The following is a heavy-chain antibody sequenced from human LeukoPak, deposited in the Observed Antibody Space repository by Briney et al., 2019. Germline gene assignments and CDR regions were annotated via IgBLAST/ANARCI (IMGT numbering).Heavy chain of an antibody. Sequence: QPGGSLRLSCAASRFTFSTYAMSWVRQAPGKGLEWVSAITGSGATTYYADSVKGRFTISRDNSKNTLYLQMNGLRAEDTAVYYCTKGNIGYYFDYWGQGTLVTVSS. CDR3: TKGNIGYYFDY. CDR2: ITGSGATT. D-gene: IGHD2/OR15-2a*01. J-gene: IGHJ4*02. CDR1: RFTFSTYA. V-gene: IGHV3-23*01.